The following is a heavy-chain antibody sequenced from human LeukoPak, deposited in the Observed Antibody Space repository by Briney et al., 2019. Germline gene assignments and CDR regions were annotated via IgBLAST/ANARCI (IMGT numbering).Heavy chain of an antibody. V-gene: IGHV3-48*01. CDR2: ISTSSGTI. D-gene: IGHD1-1*01. CDR1: GFTFSSYS. CDR3: ARDHSNWEGVDY. Sequence: PGGSLRLSCAASGFTFSSYSMNWVRQAPGKGVEWGSYISTSSGTIYYADSLKGRFTISRDNAKNSLYLQMNSLRAEDTAVYYCARDHSNWEGVDYWGQGTLVTVSS. J-gene: IGHJ4*02.